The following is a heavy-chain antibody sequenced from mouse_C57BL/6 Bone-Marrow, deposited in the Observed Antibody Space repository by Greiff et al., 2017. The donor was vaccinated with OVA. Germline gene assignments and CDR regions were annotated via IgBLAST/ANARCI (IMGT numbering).Heavy chain of an antibody. J-gene: IGHJ2*01. Sequence: QVQLQQSGAELVRPGASVTLSCKASGYTFTDYEMHWVKQTPVHGLEWIGAIDPETGGTAYNQKFKGKAILTADKSSSTAYMELRSLTSEDSAVYYCTRSDGSSPFDYWGQGTTLTVSS. CDR1: GYTFTDYE. V-gene: IGHV1-15*01. CDR2: IDPETGGT. D-gene: IGHD1-1*01. CDR3: TRSDGSSPFDY.